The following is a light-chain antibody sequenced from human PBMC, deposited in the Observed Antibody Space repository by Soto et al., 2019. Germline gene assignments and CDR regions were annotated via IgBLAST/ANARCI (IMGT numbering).Light chain of an antibody. CDR3: SSFTSSSTLYV. Sequence: QSVLTQPASVSGSPGQSITISCTGTSSDVGGYKYVSWYQQHPGKAPKLMIYEVNTRPSGVSNRFSGSKSGNTASLTVSGLQAEDEADYYCSSFTSSSTLYVFGTGTKLTVL. V-gene: IGLV2-14*01. CDR2: EVN. J-gene: IGLJ1*01. CDR1: SSDVGGYKY.